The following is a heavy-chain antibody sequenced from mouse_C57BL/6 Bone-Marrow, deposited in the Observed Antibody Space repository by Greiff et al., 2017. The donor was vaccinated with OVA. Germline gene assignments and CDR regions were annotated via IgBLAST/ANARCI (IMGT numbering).Heavy chain of an antibody. CDR2: ISSGGSYT. J-gene: IGHJ3*01. Sequence: EVKVVESGGDLVKPGGSLKLSCAASGFTFSSYGMSWVRQTPDKRLEWVATISSGGSYTYYPDSVKGRFTISRDNAKNTLYLQMSSLKSEDTAMYYCARRGGYYSNRGSAYWGQGTLVTVSA. CDR3: ARRGGYYSNRGSAY. V-gene: IGHV5-6*02. CDR1: GFTFSSYG. D-gene: IGHD2-5*01.